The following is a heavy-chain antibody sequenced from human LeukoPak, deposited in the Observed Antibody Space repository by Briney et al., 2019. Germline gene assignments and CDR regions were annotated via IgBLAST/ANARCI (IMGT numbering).Heavy chain of an antibody. CDR2: ISSSSGGTI. J-gene: IGHJ4*02. V-gene: IGHV3-11*01. D-gene: IGHD3-3*01. CDR3: ARVDYDFWSGYSYY. Sequence: PGGSLRLSCAASGFTFSDYYMSWIRQAPGRGLEWISYISSSSGGTIYYTDSVKGRFTISRDNAKNSLYLQMNSLRADDTAVYYCARVDYDFWSGYSYYWGQGTLVTVSS. CDR1: GFTFSDYY.